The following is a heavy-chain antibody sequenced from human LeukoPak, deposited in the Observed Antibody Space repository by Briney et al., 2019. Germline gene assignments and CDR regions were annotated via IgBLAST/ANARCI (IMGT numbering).Heavy chain of an antibody. CDR3: ARDRYFDY. Sequence: GGSLRLSCAASGFTFSSYAMHWVRQAPGKGLEWVAVISYDGSNKYYADSVKGRFTISRDNSKNTLYLQMNSLRAEDTAVYYCARDRYFDYWGQGTLVTVSS. J-gene: IGHJ4*02. CDR2: ISYDGSNK. CDR1: GFTFSSYA. V-gene: IGHV3-30*04.